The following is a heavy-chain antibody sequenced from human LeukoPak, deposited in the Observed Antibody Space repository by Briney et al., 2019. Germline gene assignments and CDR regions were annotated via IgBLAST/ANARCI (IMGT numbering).Heavy chain of an antibody. Sequence: SETLSLTCILSSGSPSSYYWSWIRQLAEEGLGWIGSIYSSGSTNYSPSLKSRVTMSVDTSKDQISLNLSSVTAADTAVYYCARDSLGFRAFDIWGQGTMITVSS. D-gene: IGHD3-16*01. J-gene: IGHJ3*02. V-gene: IGHV4-4*07. CDR2: IYSSGST. CDR3: ARDSLGFRAFDI. CDR1: SGSPSSYY.